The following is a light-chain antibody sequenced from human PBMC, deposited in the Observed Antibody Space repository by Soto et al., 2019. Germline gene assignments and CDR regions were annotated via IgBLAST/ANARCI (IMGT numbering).Light chain of an antibody. V-gene: IGLV2-18*02. CDR2: EAS. CDR3: QSYDNNSDYV. CDR1: STDFVSYNR. Sequence: LTQPPSVSGSPGQSVTISCTGTSTDFVSYNRVSWYQQPPGTAPKLIIYEASNRPSGVPDRFSGSKSGTSASLAITGLRAEDEADYYCQSYDNNSDYVFGTGTKVTV. J-gene: IGLJ1*01.